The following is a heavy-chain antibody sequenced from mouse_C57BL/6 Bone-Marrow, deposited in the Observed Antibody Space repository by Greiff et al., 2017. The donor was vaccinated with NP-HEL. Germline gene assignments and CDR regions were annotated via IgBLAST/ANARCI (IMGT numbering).Heavy chain of an antibody. CDR2: ITPNNGGT. D-gene: IGHD2-1*01. CDR3: AAIYPGFAY. J-gene: IGHJ3*01. Sequence: VQLKESGPELVKPGASVKLPCKASGYTFTDYNLDWVTQSHGKSLEWIGDITPNNGGTIYNQKFTGKATLTVDKSSSTAYMELRSLTSEDTAVYYCAAIYPGFAYWGQGTLVTVSA. V-gene: IGHV1-18*01. CDR1: GYTFTDYN.